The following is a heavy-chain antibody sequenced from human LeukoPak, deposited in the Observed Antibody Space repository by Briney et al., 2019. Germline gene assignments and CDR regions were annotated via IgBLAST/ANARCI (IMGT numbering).Heavy chain of an antibody. D-gene: IGHD1/OR15-1a*01. J-gene: IGHJ4*01. CDR3: TKLNNYDDY. CDR2: ISDDGSHQ. Sequence: GGSLRLSCAASGFTFSSFAMYWVRQAPGKGLEWVAAISDDGSHQYYINSVRGRFSISRDNSKNTVYLQMTSLRADDTAVYYCTKLNNYDDYWGHGTQVTVSS. CDR1: GFTFSSFA. V-gene: IGHV3-30*18.